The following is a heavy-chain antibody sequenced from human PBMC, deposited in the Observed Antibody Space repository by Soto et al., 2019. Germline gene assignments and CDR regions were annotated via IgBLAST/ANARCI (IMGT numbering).Heavy chain of an antibody. CDR1: RYTFTSHG. V-gene: IGHV1-18*01. J-gene: IGHJ3*01. CDR2: ISTFNGKT. D-gene: IGHD1-26*01. Sequence: QVQLVQSGGDVKTPGASVKVSCTTFRYTFTSHGIAWVRQAPGQGLEWMGWISTFNGKTDYAQKFQGRVTMTADTRTRPVHLDLRSLRSDDTAVYYCARLLTEGATFREDAFDLWGQGTKVTVSS. CDR3: ARLLTEGATFREDAFDL.